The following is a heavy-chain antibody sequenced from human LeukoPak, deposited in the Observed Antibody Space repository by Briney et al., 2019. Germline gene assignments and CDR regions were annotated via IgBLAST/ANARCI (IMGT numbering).Heavy chain of an antibody. CDR1: GGSISSGSYY. CDR2: IYTSGST. D-gene: IGHD3-22*01. Sequence: SETLSLTCTVSGGSISSGSYYWSSIRQPAGKGLEWIGRIYTSGSTNYNPSLKSRVTISVDTSKNQFSLKLSSVTAADTAVYYCARDRYYDSSGPPDWGQGTLVTVSS. CDR3: ARDRYYDSSGPPD. V-gene: IGHV4-61*02. J-gene: IGHJ4*02.